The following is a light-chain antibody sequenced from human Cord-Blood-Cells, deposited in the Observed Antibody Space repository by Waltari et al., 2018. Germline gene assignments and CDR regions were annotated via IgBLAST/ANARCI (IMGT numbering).Light chain of an antibody. V-gene: IGKV1-39*01. Sequence: DIQMPQSPSSLSASVVHRITITCRASQSISSYLNWYQQKPGKAPKLLIYAASSLQSGLPSRFSGSGSGTDFTLTISSLQPEDFATYYCQQSYSTPTWTFGQGTKVEIK. CDR2: AAS. J-gene: IGKJ1*01. CDR1: QSISSY. CDR3: QQSYSTPTWT.